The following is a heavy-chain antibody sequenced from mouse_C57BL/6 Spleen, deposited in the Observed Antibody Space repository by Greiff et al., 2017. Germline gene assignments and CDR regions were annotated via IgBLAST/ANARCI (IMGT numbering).Heavy chain of an antibody. CDR2: IYPGDGDT. D-gene: IGHD1-1*01. V-gene: IGHV1-82*01. J-gene: IGHJ4*01. CDR1: GYAFSSSW. Sequence: VQLQQSGPELVKPGASVKISCKASGYAFSSSWMNWVKQRPGKGLEWIGRIYPGDGDTNYNGKFKGKATLTADKSSSTAYMQLISLTSEDSAVDFCARCVSTTVVNYAMDYWGQGTSVTVSS. CDR3: ARCVSTTVVNYAMDY.